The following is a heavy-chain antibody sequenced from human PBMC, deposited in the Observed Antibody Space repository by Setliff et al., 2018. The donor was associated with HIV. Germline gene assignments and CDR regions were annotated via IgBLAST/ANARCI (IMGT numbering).Heavy chain of an antibody. CDR1: GFNFKDFA. J-gene: IGHJ4*02. V-gene: IGHV3-7*01. CDR3: TRDWAYDAFDY. D-gene: IGHD5-12*01. Sequence: GSLRLSCETSGFNFKDFAMHWVRQAPGKGLEWLGNINPDGSAKNYVDSVRGRFTFSRDNAENSLYLQMNSLGVEDTAVYYCTRDWAYDAFDYWGQGTQVTVSS. CDR2: INPDGSAK.